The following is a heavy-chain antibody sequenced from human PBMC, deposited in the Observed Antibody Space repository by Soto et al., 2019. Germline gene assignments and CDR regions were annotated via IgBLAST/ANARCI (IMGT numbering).Heavy chain of an antibody. J-gene: IGHJ4*02. V-gene: IGHV1-3*01. CDR1: GYTFTSYA. CDR2: INAGNGNT. Sequence: QVQLVQSGAEVKKPGASVKVSCKASGYTFTSYAMHWVRQAPGQRLEWMGWINAGNGNTKYSQKFQGRVTITRDTSASTAYMELSSLRSEDTAVYYCAGDLWFGELPGGWFDYWGQGTLVTVSS. D-gene: IGHD3-10*01. CDR3: AGDLWFGELPGGWFDY.